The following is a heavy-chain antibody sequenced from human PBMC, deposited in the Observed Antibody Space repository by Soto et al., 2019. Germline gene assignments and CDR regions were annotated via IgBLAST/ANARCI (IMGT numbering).Heavy chain of an antibody. J-gene: IGHJ4*02. CDR2: ISGSGGST. CDR1: GFTFSSYA. CDR3: ASLGYCTNGVCYDY. Sequence: EVQLLESGGGLVQPGGSLRLSCAASGFTFSSYAMSWVRQAPGKGLEWVSAISGSGGSTYYADSVKGRFTISRDNSKNTLYLQMNSLRADDTAVYYCASLGYCTNGVCYDYWGQGTLVTASS. V-gene: IGHV3-23*01. D-gene: IGHD2-8*01.